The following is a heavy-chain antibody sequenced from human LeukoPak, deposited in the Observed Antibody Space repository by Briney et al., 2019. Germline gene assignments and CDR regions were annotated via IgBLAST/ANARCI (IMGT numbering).Heavy chain of an antibody. CDR2: IYYSGST. V-gene: IGHV4-59*08. CDR1: GSSIRSYY. CDR3: ARSSSWYDY. D-gene: IGHD6-13*01. J-gene: IGHJ4*02. Sequence: PSETLSLTCTVSGSSIRSYYWSWIRQPPGKGLEWIGYIYYSGSTNYNPSLKSRVTISVDTSKNQFSLKLSSVTAADTAVYYCARSSSWYDYWGQGTLVTVSS.